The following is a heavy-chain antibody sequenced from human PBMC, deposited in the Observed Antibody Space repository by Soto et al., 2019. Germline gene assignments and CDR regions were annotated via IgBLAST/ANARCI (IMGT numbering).Heavy chain of an antibody. Sequence: EVQLLESGGGLVQPGGSLRLSCVPSGFTFDTYAMSWVRQIPGKGLEWGSTISASGSTTYYADSVKGRFTISRDNVKKTLHLQLNSVTAEDAAVYYCAKRGPGSDYYYGLDVWGQGTTVTVSS. CDR1: GFTFDTYA. D-gene: IGHD2-15*01. CDR2: ISASGSTT. V-gene: IGHV3-23*01. CDR3: AKRGPGSDYYYGLDV. J-gene: IGHJ6*02.